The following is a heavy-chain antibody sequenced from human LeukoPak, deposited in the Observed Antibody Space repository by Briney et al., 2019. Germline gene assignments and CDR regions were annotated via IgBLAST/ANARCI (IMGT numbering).Heavy chain of an antibody. D-gene: IGHD6-6*01. V-gene: IGHV3-7*03. CDR2: IKQDGSEK. CDR1: GFTFSSYW. CDR3: AKGRSIAAGPYYYYMDV. J-gene: IGHJ6*03. Sequence: PGGSLRLSCAASGFTFSSYWMSWVRQAPGKGLEWVANIKQDGSEKYYVDSVKGRFTISRDNAKNSLYLQMNSLRAEDTAVYYCAKGRSIAAGPYYYYMDVWGKGTTVTVSS.